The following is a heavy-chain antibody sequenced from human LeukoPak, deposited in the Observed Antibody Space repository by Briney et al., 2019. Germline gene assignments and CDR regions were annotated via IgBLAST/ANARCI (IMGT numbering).Heavy chain of an antibody. D-gene: IGHD6-19*01. Sequence: GGSLRLSCAASGITFGSYWMTWVRQAPGKGLECVANIKPDGSEKHYVDSVEGRFTISRDNAKNSLFLEMNSLRAEDTAVYYCARGRMVVAGSYEYWGQGTLVTVSS. J-gene: IGHJ4*02. CDR2: IKPDGSEK. CDR3: ARGRMVVAGSYEY. V-gene: IGHV3-7*05. CDR1: GITFGSYW.